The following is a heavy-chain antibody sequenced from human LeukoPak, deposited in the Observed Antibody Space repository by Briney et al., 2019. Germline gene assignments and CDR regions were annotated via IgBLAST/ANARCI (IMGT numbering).Heavy chain of an antibody. Sequence: SETLSLTCSVYGGSFSGYYWSWIRQAPGKGLEWIGEINHTGSSNYNPSLKSRVTISVDTSKNQFSLKLNSVTAADTAVFYCARGSLYYYATSGYYLFGFWGQGALVTVSS. J-gene: IGHJ4*02. CDR3: ARGSLYYYATSGYYLFGF. CDR2: INHTGSS. CDR1: GGSFSGYY. V-gene: IGHV4-34*01. D-gene: IGHD3-22*01.